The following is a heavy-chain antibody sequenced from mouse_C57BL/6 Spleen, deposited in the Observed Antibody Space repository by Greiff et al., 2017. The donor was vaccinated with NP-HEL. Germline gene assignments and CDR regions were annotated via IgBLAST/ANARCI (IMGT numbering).Heavy chain of an antibody. Sequence: QVQLQQSGPELVKPGASVKISCKASGYAFSSSWMNWVKQRPGKGLEWIGRIYPGDGDTNYNGKFKGKATLTADNSSSTAYMQLSSLTSEDSAVYFCAGGSSYGYVDVWGKGTTVTVSS. CDR2: IYPGDGDT. CDR3: AGGSSYGYVDV. V-gene: IGHV1-82*01. CDR1: GYAFSSSW. D-gene: IGHD1-1*01. J-gene: IGHJ1*03.